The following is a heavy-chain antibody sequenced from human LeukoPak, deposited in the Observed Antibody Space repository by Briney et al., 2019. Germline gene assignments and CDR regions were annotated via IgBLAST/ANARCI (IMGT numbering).Heavy chain of an antibody. CDR3: ARSYGYSSSWYGSDWFDP. CDR2: IYTSGST. CDR1: GGSISSYY. J-gene: IGHJ5*02. V-gene: IGHV4-4*07. D-gene: IGHD6-13*01. Sequence: KPSETLSLTCTVSGGSISSYYWSWIRQPAGKGLEWIGRIYTSGSTNYNPSLKSRVTMSVDTSKNQFSLKLSSVTAADTAVYYCARSYGYSSSWYGSDWFDPWGQGTLVTVSS.